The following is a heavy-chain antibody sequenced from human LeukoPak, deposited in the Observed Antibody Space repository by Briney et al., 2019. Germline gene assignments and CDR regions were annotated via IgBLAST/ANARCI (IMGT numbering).Heavy chain of an antibody. D-gene: IGHD3-22*01. J-gene: IGHJ3*02. V-gene: IGHV4-59*08. CDR1: GDSISSYY. CDR2: IYYSGST. Sequence: SETLSLTCTVYGDSISSYYCSSIRRPPGKGLEWIGYIYYSGSTTYSPSLKSRVTISVDTSKNQFSLKLSSVTAADTAVYYCARSERIIMILGGAFDIWGQGTVVTVSS. CDR3: ARSERIIMILGGAFDI.